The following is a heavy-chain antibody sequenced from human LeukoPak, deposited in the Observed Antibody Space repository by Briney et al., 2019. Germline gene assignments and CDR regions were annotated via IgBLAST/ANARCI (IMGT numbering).Heavy chain of an antibody. CDR1: GGTFSSYA. D-gene: IGHD3-22*01. Sequence: SVKVSCKASGGTFSSYAISWLRQAPGQGLEWMGGIIPIFGTANYAQKFQGRVTITADESTSTAYMELSSLRSEDTALYYCARDKGEYYYDSSGYRDAFDIWGQGTMVTVSS. J-gene: IGHJ3*02. V-gene: IGHV1-69*13. CDR2: IIPIFGTA. CDR3: ARDKGEYYYDSSGYRDAFDI.